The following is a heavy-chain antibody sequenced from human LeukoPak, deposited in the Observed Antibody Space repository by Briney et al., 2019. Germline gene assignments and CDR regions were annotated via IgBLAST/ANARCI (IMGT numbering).Heavy chain of an antibody. J-gene: IGHJ6*03. CDR1: GYSISSGYY. V-gene: IGHV3-7*01. Sequence: ETLSLTCTVSGYSISSGYYWGWVRQAPGKGLEWVANIKQDGSEKYYVDSVKGRFTISRDNAKNSLYLQMNSLRAEDTAVYYCARGRAPFVLWFGESLYMDVWGKGTTVTISS. D-gene: IGHD3-10*01. CDR2: IKQDGSEK. CDR3: ARGRAPFVLWFGESLYMDV.